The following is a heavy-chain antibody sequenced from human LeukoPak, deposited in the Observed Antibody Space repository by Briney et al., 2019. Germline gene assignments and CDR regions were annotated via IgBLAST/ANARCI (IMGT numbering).Heavy chain of an antibody. V-gene: IGHV4-59*01. Sequence: PSETLSLTCTVSGGSISSYYWSWIRQPPGKGLEWIGYIYYSGSTNYNPSLKSRVTISVDTSKNQFSLKLSSVTAADTAVYYCAREGFDYDSSGPGKVWYFYLWGRGTLVTVSS. CDR3: AREGFDYDSSGPGKVWYFYL. D-gene: IGHD3-22*01. J-gene: IGHJ2*01. CDR1: GGSISSYY. CDR2: IYYSGST.